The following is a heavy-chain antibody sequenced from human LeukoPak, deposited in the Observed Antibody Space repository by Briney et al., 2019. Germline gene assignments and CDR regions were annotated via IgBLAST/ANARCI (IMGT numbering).Heavy chain of an antibody. D-gene: IGHD2-2*03. J-gene: IGHJ6*03. V-gene: IGHV1-2*02. CDR2: INPNSGAT. CDR1: GYTFTGYY. CDR3: ARDAGYYNYYMDV. Sequence: ASVKVSCKASGYTFTGYYIHWVRQAPGQGLEWMGWINPNSGATKFAQDFQGRVTMTRDTSITTVYMELRRLRSDDTAVYYCARDAGYYNYYMDVWGEGTTVTISS.